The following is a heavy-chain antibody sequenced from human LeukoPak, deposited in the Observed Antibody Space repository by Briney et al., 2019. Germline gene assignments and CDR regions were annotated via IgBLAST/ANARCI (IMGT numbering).Heavy chain of an antibody. J-gene: IGHJ4*02. Sequence: SETLSLTCTVSGGSVSTSTYYWSWIRQPPGKGLEWIGYIFYTGSTNYNPSLKSRVTISVDTSKNQFSLKLSSVTAAYTAVYYCAREVVPAAEFDYWGQGTLVTVSS. D-gene: IGHD2-2*01. V-gene: IGHV4-61*01. CDR3: AREVVPAAEFDY. CDR2: IFYTGST. CDR1: GGSVSTSTYY.